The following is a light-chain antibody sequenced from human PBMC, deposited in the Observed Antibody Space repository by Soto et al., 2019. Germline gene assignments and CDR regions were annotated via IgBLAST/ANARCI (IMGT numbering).Light chain of an antibody. CDR2: AAS. Sequence: DIQMTQSPSSLSASVGGRVTITCRASQSISSYLNWYQQKPGKAPKLLIYAASSLQSGVPSRFSGSGSGTDFNLTISSLQREDFATYYCQQSYSTPPAFGQGTKVDIK. J-gene: IGKJ1*01. CDR3: QQSYSTPPA. V-gene: IGKV1-39*01. CDR1: QSISSY.